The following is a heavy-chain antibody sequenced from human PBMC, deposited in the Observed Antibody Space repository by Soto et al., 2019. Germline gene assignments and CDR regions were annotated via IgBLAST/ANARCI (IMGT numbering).Heavy chain of an antibody. V-gene: IGHV2-70*01. CDR3: ALIKDCSRTDCYLASFDP. CDR1: GFSLSTSGMC. D-gene: IGHD2-2*01. Sequence: SGPRGEPTQTLTLTCTFSGFSLSTSGMCVSWIRQPPGKALEWLALIDWDDDKYYSTSLRSRLTISKDTSRSQVVLTMTNMDPMDSATYYCALIKDCSRTDCYLASFDPWGQGTLVTVSS. J-gene: IGHJ5*02. CDR2: IDWDDDK.